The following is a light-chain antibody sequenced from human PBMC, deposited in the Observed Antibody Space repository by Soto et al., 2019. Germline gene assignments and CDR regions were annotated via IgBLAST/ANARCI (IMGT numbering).Light chain of an antibody. V-gene: IGKV3-20*01. J-gene: IGKJ1*01. Sequence: EIVLTQSPGTLSLSPGETATLSCRASESVASNYLARYQQKPGQAPRLLVYGASTRATGIPDWFSGSGSGPDFTLSITRLQPEDCAVYFCQQYGSSPRTSGQGNKVEIK. CDR2: GAS. CDR1: ESVASNY. CDR3: QQYGSSPRT.